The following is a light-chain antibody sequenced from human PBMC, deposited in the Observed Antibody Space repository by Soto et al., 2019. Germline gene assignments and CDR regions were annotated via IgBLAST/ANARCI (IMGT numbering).Light chain of an antibody. CDR3: QHRSHSPPTWT. V-gene: IGKV3-11*01. J-gene: IGKJ1*01. CDR2: DAS. CDR1: QSIGTY. Sequence: EIVLTQSPATLSLSPGDRATLSCRASQSIGTYLAWYQQKPGQAPSLLIYDASNRATGIPARFSGSGSGTDFTLPISSLEPEDFAVYFCQHRSHSPPTWTFGQGTKVEIK.